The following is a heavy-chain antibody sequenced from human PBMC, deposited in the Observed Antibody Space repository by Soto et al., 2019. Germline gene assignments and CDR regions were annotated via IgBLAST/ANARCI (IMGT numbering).Heavy chain of an antibody. D-gene: IGHD3-22*01. CDR2: IYWDDDK. Sequence: QITLKESGPPLVKPAQTLTLTCTFSGFSLSTSGVGVGWIRQPPGKALEWLALIYWDDDKRYSPSLKSRLTITKDTSKNQVVLTMTNMDPVDTATYYCAHIDYFYSSGSLGYWGQGTLVTVSS. CDR3: AHIDYFYSSGSLGY. V-gene: IGHV2-5*02. J-gene: IGHJ4*02. CDR1: GFSLSTSGVG.